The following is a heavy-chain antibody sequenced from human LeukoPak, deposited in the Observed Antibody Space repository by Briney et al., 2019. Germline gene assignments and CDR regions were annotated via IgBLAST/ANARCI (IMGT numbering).Heavy chain of an antibody. CDR3: ARESPYYDILTGYTNWFDP. CDR2: INHSGST. Sequence: KPSETLSLTCAVSGGSFSSYYWSWIRQPPGKGLEWIGGINHSGSTNYNPSLRSRVTISVDTSKNQFSLKLSSVTAADTAVYYCARESPYYDILTGYTNWFDPWGQGTLVTVSS. J-gene: IGHJ5*02. CDR1: GGSFSSYY. V-gene: IGHV4-34*01. D-gene: IGHD3-9*01.